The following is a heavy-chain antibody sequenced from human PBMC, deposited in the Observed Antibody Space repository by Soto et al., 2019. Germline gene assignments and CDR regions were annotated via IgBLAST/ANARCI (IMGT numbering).Heavy chain of an antibody. CDR2: IAPMFGTS. J-gene: IGHJ4*02. CDR1: GGSFSSFH. CDR3: ADGGGGYDI. Sequence: QVQLVQSGAEVKKPGSSVKVSCKASGGSFSSFHFNWVRQAPGQGLEWIGGIAPMFGTSNYAQRFQGRVTITADELTSTAYLEVNSLRSDDTAMYYCADGGGGYDIWGQGTLVTVSS. D-gene: IGHD3-16*01. V-gene: IGHV1-69*01.